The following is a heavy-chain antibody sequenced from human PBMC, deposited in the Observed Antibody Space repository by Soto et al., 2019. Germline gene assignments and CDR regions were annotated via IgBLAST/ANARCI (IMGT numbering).Heavy chain of an antibody. V-gene: IGHV4-59*08. CDR1: GGSISSYY. CDR3: ARQGYYDFWSGYSWFDP. J-gene: IGHJ5*02. D-gene: IGHD3-3*01. Sequence: SETLSLTCTVSGGSISSYYWSWIRQPPGKGLEWIGYIYYSGGTNYNPSLKSRVTISVDTSKNQFSLKLSSVTAADTAVYYCARQGYYDFWSGYSWFDPWGQGTLVTVSS. CDR2: IYYSGGT.